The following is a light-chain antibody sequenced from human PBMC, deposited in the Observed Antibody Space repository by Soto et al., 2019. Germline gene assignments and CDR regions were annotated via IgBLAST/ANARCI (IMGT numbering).Light chain of an antibody. CDR3: QQYNNWHTIT. CDR2: KAS. Sequence: DIQLTQSPSLLSASVGDRVTITCRASQGISSYLAWYQQKPGKAPKLLIYKASSLESGVPSRFRGSGSGTEFTLTISSLKTDDFANYYCQQYNNWHTITFGQGTRLEIK. CDR1: QGISSY. J-gene: IGKJ5*01. V-gene: IGKV1-9*01.